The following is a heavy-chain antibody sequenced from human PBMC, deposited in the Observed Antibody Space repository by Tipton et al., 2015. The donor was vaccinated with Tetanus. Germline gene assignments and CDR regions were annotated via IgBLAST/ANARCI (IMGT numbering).Heavy chain of an antibody. J-gene: IGHJ4*02. D-gene: IGHD1-1*01. CDR2: IYHSGST. CDR1: GGSISSYY. Sequence: LRLSCTVSGGSISSYYWSWIRQPPGKGLEWLGYIYHSGSTNYNPSLKSRVTISFGTSKNQFSLNLESVTAADTAVYYCARANNDIPKKGPFDSWGQGTLVTVSS. V-gene: IGHV4-59*01. CDR3: ARANNDIPKKGPFDS.